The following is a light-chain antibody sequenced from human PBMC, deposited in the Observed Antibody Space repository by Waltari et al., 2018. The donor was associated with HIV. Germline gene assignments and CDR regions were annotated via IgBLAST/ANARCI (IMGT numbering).Light chain of an antibody. CDR3: AAWDDSLFVV. CDR2: SNN. Sequence: QSVLTQPPSASGTPGQRVTISCSGSSPNIGSKTVNWYQQLPGTAPKLLIYSNNQRPSGVPDRFSCSKSGTSASLAISGLQSEDEADYYCAAWDDSLFVVFGGGTKLTVL. CDR1: SPNIGSKT. J-gene: IGLJ2*01. V-gene: IGLV1-44*01.